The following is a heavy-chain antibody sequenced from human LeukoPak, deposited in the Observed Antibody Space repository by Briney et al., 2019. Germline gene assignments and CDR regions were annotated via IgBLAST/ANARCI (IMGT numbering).Heavy chain of an antibody. J-gene: IGHJ4*02. CDR1: GFTFSSHA. D-gene: IGHD5-18*01. Sequence: GGSLRLSCAASGFTFSSHAMSVVRQAPGKGLEGVSAISADSYYTYYADSVQGRFTISRDNSKNTLYLQMNSLRAEDTALYYCANFVDTSMGGNDYWGQGTLVTVSS. V-gene: IGHV3-23*01. CDR2: ISADSYYT. CDR3: ANFVDTSMGGNDY.